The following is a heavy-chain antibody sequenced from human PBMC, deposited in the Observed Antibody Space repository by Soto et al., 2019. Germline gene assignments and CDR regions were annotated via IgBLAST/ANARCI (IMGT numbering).Heavy chain of an antibody. CDR3: ARDCSGGSCLDAEYFQH. Sequence: ASVKVSCKASGYTFTNYGISWVRQAPGQGLEWMGWISAYNGNTNYAQKLQGRVTMTTDTSTSTAYMELRSLRSDDTAVYYCARDCSGGSCLDAEYFQHWGQGTLVTVSS. CDR2: ISAYNGNT. J-gene: IGHJ1*01. CDR1: GYTFTNYG. V-gene: IGHV1-18*01. D-gene: IGHD2-15*01.